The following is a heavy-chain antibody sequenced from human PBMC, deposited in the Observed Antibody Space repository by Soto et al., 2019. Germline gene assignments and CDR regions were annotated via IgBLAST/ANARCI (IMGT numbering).Heavy chain of an antibody. CDR2: INSDGSST. Sequence: GGSLILSCAASGFTFSSDWMHWVRQAPGKGLVWVSRINSDGSSTSYADSVKGRFTISRDNAKNTLYLQMNSLRAEDTAAYYYGREGWGDGSTSCYRGEYYLDVWGKGSTVT. CDR3: GREGWGDGSTSCYRGEYYLDV. D-gene: IGHD2-2*02. J-gene: IGHJ6*03. CDR1: GFTFSSDW. V-gene: IGHV3-74*01.